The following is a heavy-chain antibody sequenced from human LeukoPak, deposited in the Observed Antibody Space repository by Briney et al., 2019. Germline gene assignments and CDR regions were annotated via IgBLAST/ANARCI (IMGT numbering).Heavy chain of an antibody. CDR3: ARASHVRGRGYQIIWFDP. V-gene: IGHV4-34*01. CDR1: GGSFSGYY. Sequence: SETLSLTCAVYGGSFSGYYWSWIRQPPGKGLEWIGEINHSGSTNYNPSLKSRVTISVDTSKNQFSLKLSSVTAADTAVYYCARASHVRGRGYQIIWFDPWGQGTLVTVSS. CDR2: INHSGST. D-gene: IGHD2-2*01. J-gene: IGHJ5*02.